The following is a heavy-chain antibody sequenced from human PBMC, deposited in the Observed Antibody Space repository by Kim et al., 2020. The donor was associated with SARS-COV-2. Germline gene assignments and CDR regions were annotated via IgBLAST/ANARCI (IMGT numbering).Heavy chain of an antibody. Sequence: GGSLRLSCAASGFTFSSYGMHWVRQAPGKGLEWVAVISYDGSNKYYADSVKGRFTISRDNSKNTLYLQMNSLRAEDTAVYYCANTFYGDHDYWGQGTLVTVSS. CDR2: ISYDGSNK. D-gene: IGHD4-17*01. J-gene: IGHJ4*02. CDR3: ANTFYGDHDY. V-gene: IGHV3-30*18. CDR1: GFTFSSYG.